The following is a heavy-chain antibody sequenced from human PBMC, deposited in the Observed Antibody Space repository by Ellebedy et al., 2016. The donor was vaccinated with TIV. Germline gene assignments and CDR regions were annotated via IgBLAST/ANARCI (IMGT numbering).Heavy chain of an antibody. D-gene: IGHD1-26*01. CDR2: ISWNSGSI. CDR3: AKDKGGGSYGANDAFDI. V-gene: IGHV3-9*01. CDR1: GFTFDDYA. Sequence: GGSLRLSXAASGFTFDDYAMHWVRQAPGKGLEWVSGISWNSGSIGYADSVKGRFTISRDNAKNSLYLQMNSLRAEDTALYYCAKDKGGGSYGANDAFDIWGQGTMVTVSS. J-gene: IGHJ3*02.